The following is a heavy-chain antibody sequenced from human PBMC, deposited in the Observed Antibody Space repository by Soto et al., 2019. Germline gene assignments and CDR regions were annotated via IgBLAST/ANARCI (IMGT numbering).Heavy chain of an antibody. CDR1: GFTFSNHG. Sequence: GGSLRLSCAASGFTFSNHGMHWVRQAPGKGLEWVAIIWYDGSNEYYADSVKGRFTIFRDNSKNTVYLQMNSLRAEDTAMYYCAAGEPLNYRGQGTLVTVPS. V-gene: IGHV3-33*01. J-gene: IGHJ4*02. D-gene: IGHD3-10*01. CDR2: IWYDGSNE. CDR3: AAGEPLNY.